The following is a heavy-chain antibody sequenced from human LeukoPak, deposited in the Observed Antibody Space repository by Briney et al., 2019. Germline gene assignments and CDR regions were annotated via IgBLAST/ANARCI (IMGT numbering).Heavy chain of an antibody. CDR1: GFSLGPYW. V-gene: IGHV3-74*01. CDR2: IDPDGTTT. Sequence: GGSLRLSCAASGFSLGPYWMHWVRQAPGKGLVWVSRIDPDGTTTNYADSVKGRFTISRDNAENTLCLQMNSLRVEDTAVYYCARVYFDFWTGYLDWYFDLWGRGTLVTVSS. J-gene: IGHJ2*01. CDR3: ARVYFDFWTGYLDWYFDL. D-gene: IGHD3-3*01.